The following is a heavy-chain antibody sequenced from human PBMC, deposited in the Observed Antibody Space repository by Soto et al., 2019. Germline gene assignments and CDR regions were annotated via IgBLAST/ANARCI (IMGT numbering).Heavy chain of an antibody. Sequence: EVQLVESGGGLVQPGRSLRLSCVASGFTFDDYAMHWVRQAPGKGLEWVSGINWNSGSIGYADSVKGRFTIARDNAKNFLYLQMNSLRPEDTALYYCAKGVEMATIVSDFDYWGQGTLVTVSS. D-gene: IGHD5-12*01. CDR2: INWNSGSI. CDR3: AKGVEMATIVSDFDY. J-gene: IGHJ4*02. V-gene: IGHV3-9*01. CDR1: GFTFDDYA.